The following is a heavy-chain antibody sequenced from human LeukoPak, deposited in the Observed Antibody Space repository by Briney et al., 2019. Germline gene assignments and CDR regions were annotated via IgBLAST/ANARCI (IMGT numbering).Heavy chain of an antibody. D-gene: IGHD3-16*02. V-gene: IGHV1-69*13. Sequence: SVKVSCKASGGTFSSYAISWVRQAPGQGLEWMGGIIPIFGTANYAQKFQGRVTITADESTSTAYMELSSLRSEDTAVYYCASRPWGGAIRPNWFDPWGQGTLVTVSS. CDR1: GGTFSSYA. J-gene: IGHJ5*02. CDR3: ASRPWGGAIRPNWFDP. CDR2: IIPIFGTA.